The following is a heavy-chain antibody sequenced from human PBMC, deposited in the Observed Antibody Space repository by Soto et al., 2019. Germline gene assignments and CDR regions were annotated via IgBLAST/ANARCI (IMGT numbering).Heavy chain of an antibody. J-gene: IGHJ6*02. CDR2: ISYDGSNK. CDR3: AKDVYPRPAYYYYYGMDV. Sequence: GGSLRLSCAASGFTFSSYGMHWVRQAPGKGLEWVAVISYDGSNKYYADSVKGRFTTSRDNSKNTLYLQMNSLRAEDTAVYYCAKDVYPRPAYYYYYGMDVWGQGTTVTVSS. D-gene: IGHD6-6*01. CDR1: GFTFSSYG. V-gene: IGHV3-30*18.